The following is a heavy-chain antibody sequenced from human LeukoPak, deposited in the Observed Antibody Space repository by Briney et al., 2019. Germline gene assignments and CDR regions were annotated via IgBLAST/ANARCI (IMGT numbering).Heavy chain of an antibody. CDR3: ARGVVAAPPTLDY. CDR2: ITYGGNT. J-gene: IGHJ4*02. V-gene: IGHV4-34*01. Sequence: SETLSLTCAVYGGSFTGYYWTWIRQPPGKGLEWIGDITYGGNTNYNPSLKSRVTISIDTSKNQFSLKLNSVTAADTAVYYCARGVVAAPPTLDYWGQGTLVTVSS. CDR1: GGSFTGYY. D-gene: IGHD2-15*01.